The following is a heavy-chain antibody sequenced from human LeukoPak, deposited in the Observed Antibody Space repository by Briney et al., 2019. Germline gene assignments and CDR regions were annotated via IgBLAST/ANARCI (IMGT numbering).Heavy chain of an antibody. D-gene: IGHD2-8*01. Sequence: ASVKVSCKASGYTFTSYAISWVRQAPGQGLEWMGWISAYNGNTNYAQKFQGRVTITRDTSADTAYMELSSLRSEDTAVYYCARLKYCTNGVCYAGFDYWGQGTLVTVSS. CDR1: GYTFTSYA. CDR2: ISAYNGNT. V-gene: IGHV1-18*01. CDR3: ARLKYCTNGVCYAGFDY. J-gene: IGHJ4*02.